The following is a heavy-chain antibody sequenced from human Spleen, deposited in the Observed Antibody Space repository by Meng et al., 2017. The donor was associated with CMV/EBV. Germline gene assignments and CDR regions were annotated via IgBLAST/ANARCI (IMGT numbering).Heavy chain of an antibody. CDR2: IHPGDSDI. D-gene: IGHD3-3*01. CDR3: ARLKGGQFVEWLQKYYYYYGMDV. J-gene: IGHJ6*02. Sequence: GESLKISCEGSGYSFPFYWIAWVRQMPGKGLEWLGIIHPGDSDIKYSPSFQGQVTISADKSISTAYLHWSSLKASDTAMYYCARLKGGQFVEWLQKYYYYYGMDVWGQGTAVTVSS. V-gene: IGHV5-51*01. CDR1: GYSFPFYW.